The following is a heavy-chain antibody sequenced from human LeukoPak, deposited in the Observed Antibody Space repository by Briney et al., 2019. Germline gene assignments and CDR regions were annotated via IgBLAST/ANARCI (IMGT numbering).Heavy chain of an antibody. V-gene: IGHV4-59*01. CDR3: ARTTEDCSSTSCYQYWFDP. D-gene: IGHD2-2*01. CDR1: GGSISNYY. J-gene: IGHJ5*02. CDR2: IYYSGST. Sequence: PSETLSLTCTVSGGSISNYYWSWIQQPPGKGLEWIGYIYYSGSTNYNPSLKSRVTISVDTSKNQFSLKLNSVTAADTAVYYCARTTEDCSSTSCYQYWFDPWGQGTLVTVSS.